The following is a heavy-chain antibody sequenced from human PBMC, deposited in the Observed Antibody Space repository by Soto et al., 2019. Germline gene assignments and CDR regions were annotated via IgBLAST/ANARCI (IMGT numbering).Heavy chain of an antibody. V-gene: IGHV5-10-1*01. CDR1: GYSFTSYW. D-gene: IGHD6-13*01. CDR3: PSPLGTFGYRSSSHGTGRLYYYYYGMDV. CDR2: IDPSDSYT. J-gene: IGHJ6*01. Sequence: PGDSLKISCKGSGYSFTSYWISWVRQMPGKGLEWMGRIDPSDSYTNYSPSFQGHVTISADKSISTYYLQWSSLQASDTAMYYFPSPLGTFGYRSSSHGTGRLYYYYYGMDVWGQGHRVTVSS.